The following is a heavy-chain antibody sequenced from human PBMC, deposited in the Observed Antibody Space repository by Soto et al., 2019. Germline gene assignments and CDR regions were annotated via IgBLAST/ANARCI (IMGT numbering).Heavy chain of an antibody. CDR3: ARALPHYYYGSGSYYGGFDY. Sequence: PSETLSLTCAVYGGSFSGYYWSWIRQPPGKGLERIGEINHSGSTNYNPSLKSRVTISVDTSKNQFSLKLSSVTAADTAVYYCARALPHYYYGSGSYYGGFDYWGQGTLVTVSS. CDR2: INHSGST. CDR1: GGSFSGYY. D-gene: IGHD3-10*01. V-gene: IGHV4-34*01. J-gene: IGHJ4*02.